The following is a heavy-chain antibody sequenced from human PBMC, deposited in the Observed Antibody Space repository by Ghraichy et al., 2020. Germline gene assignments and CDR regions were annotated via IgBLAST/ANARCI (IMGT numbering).Heavy chain of an antibody. CDR3: ARESTVNDAFDI. D-gene: IGHD4-17*01. J-gene: IGHJ3*02. V-gene: IGHV4-59*01. Sequence: SQTLSLTCTVSGGSISSYYWSWIRQPPGKGLEWIGNIYNSGSINYNPSLKSRVTISVDTSKNQFSLKLSSVTAADTAVYYCARESTVNDAFDIWGQGTLVTVSS. CDR2: IYNSGSI. CDR1: GGSISSYY.